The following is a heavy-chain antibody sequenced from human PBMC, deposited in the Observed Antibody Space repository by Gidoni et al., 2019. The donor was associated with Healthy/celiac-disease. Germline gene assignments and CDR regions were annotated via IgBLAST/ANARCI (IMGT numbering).Heavy chain of an antibody. CDR2: ISYDGSNK. J-gene: IGHJ4*02. D-gene: IGHD3-22*01. V-gene: IGHV3-30*04. CDR1: GFTFSSSA. CDR3: ASFYDSSGYYFVPFDY. Sequence: QVQLLESGGGVVPPGRSLRPSCAASGFTFSSSAMHWVRQAPGKGLEWVAVISYDGSNKYYADSVKGRFTISRDNSKNTLYLQMNSLRAEDTAVYYCASFYDSSGYYFVPFDYWGQGTLVTVSS.